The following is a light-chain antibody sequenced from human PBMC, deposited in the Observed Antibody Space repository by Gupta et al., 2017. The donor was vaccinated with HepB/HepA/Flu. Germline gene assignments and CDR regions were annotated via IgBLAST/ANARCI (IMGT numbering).Light chain of an antibody. CDR2: SAS. Sequence: DIVMTQSPDSLSVSLGERATINCKSSQSVLYSSHNKNYLAWYQQKPGQPPKLLIYSASTRESGVPDRCSGSGSGKDFTLTISSLQAEDVAVYYCQQYYSTPWTFGQGTKVEIK. J-gene: IGKJ1*01. V-gene: IGKV4-1*01. CDR3: QQYYSTPWT. CDR1: QSVLYSSHNKNY.